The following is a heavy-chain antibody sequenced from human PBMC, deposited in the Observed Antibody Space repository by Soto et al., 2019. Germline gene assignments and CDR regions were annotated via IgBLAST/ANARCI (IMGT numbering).Heavy chain of an antibody. D-gene: IGHD3-22*01. CDR1: GGTFSSYA. Sequence: ASVKVSCKASGGTFSSYAISWVRQAPGQGLEWMGGIVVGIGTANYAQKFQERVTITRDISTTTAYMELSSLRSEDTAVYYCAALKQDSSGYYYPYWGQGTLVTVSS. CDR3: AALKQDSSGYYYPY. CDR2: IVVGIGTA. J-gene: IGHJ4*02. V-gene: IGHV1-69*05.